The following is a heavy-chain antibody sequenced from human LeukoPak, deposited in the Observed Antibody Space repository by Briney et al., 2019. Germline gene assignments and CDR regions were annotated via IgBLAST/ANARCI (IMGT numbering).Heavy chain of an antibody. Sequence: ASVKVSFKASGYTFTSYAMHWVRQAPGQRLEWMGWINAGNGNTKYSQKFQGRVTITRDTSASTAYMELSSLRSEDTAVYYCARGSIAARGYFDYWGQGTLVTVSS. J-gene: IGHJ4*02. V-gene: IGHV1-3*01. CDR2: INAGNGNT. CDR3: ARGSIAARGYFDY. CDR1: GYTFTSYA. D-gene: IGHD6-6*01.